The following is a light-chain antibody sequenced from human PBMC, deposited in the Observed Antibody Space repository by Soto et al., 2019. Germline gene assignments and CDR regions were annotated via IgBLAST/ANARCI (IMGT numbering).Light chain of an antibody. Sequence: DIVVTHTPLSLSVTPVQPASMSFKSSQRLLYSDGKTYLYWYLQRPGQPPQLLIYDASNRFSGVPDRFSGSGSRTDFTLRISRVEAEDVGVYYCMKRTHVPINCGQGTRREIK. CDR1: QRLLYSDGKTY. J-gene: IGKJ5*01. CDR3: MKRTHVPIN. V-gene: IGKV2D-29*01. CDR2: DAS.